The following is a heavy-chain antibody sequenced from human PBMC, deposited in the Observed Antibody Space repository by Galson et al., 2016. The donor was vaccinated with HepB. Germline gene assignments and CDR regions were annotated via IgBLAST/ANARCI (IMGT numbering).Heavy chain of an antibody. V-gene: IGHV1-69*13. CDR3: ARDKEDYVDGGGYNYFDP. Sequence: SVKVSCKASGGNFNIFGINWVRQAPGQGLEWMGGIIPKFGTAQYPQKFQGRVTITADEATTTAYMDLRSLTSEDSAIYYCARDKEDYVDGGGYNYFDPWGQGTLVTVSS. D-gene: IGHD4-17*01. CDR2: IIPKFGTA. CDR1: GGNFNIFG. J-gene: IGHJ5*02.